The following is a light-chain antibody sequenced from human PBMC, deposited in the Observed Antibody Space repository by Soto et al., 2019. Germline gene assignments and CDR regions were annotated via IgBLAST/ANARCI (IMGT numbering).Light chain of an antibody. CDR2: DVT. CDR3: ASYSTGDTLYV. CDR1: RGDVGGHNY. Sequence: QSALTQPASVSGSPGQSISISCTGTRGDVGGHNYVSWYQHHPGKAPKLLISDVTSRPSGVSSRFSGSKSGNTASLTISGLQTEDEADYYCASYSTGDTLYVFGSGTKVTVL. J-gene: IGLJ1*01. V-gene: IGLV2-14*03.